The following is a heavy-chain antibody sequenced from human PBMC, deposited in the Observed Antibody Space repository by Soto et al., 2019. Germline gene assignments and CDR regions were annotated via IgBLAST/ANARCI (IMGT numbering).Heavy chain of an antibody. CDR1: GFTFSSYW. Sequence: GGSLRLSCAASGFTFSSYWMSWVRQAPGKGLEWVANIKQDGSEKYYVDSVKGRFTISRDNAKNSLYLQMNSLRAEDTAVYYCARRALWSGRGDYYYYGMDVWGQGTRVTVSS. CDR3: ARRALWSGRGDYYYYGMDV. D-gene: IGHD3-10*01. CDR2: IKQDGSEK. V-gene: IGHV3-7*03. J-gene: IGHJ6*02.